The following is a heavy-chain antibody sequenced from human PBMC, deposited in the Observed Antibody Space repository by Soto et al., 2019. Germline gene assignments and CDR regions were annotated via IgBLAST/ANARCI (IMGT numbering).Heavy chain of an antibody. V-gene: IGHV3-13*04. D-gene: IGHD3-10*01. CDR2: IGTAGDT. CDR3: ARGEYGSGSLLH. Sequence: EVQLVESGGGLVQPGGSLRLSCAASGFTFSSYDMHWVRQATGKGLEWVSAIGTAGDTYYPGSVKGGFTISRENTKNSLYLQMNSLRATDTAVYYCARGEYGSGSLLHWGQGTLVTVSS. J-gene: IGHJ4*02. CDR1: GFTFSSYD.